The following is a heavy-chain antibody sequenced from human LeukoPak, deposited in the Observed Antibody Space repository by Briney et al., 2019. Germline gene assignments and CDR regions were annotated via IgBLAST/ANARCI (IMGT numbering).Heavy chain of an antibody. J-gene: IGHJ4*02. V-gene: IGHV3-48*03. CDR3: ARNTVASPFDY. D-gene: IGHD2-21*01. Sequence: GGSLRLSCAASGFTFSSYEMNWVRQAPGKGLEWVSYINSRGNVIYYADSVKGRFTISRDNTKNSLYLQMNSLRAEDTAVYYCARNTVASPFDYWGQGTLVTVSS. CDR2: INSRGNVI. CDR1: GFTFSSYE.